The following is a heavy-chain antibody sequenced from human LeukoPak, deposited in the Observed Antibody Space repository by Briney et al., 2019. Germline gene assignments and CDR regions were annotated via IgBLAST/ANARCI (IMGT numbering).Heavy chain of an antibody. V-gene: IGHV3-21*01. Sequence: TGGSLRLSCAASGYTFSSYSINWVRQAPGKGLEWVSSISVRSNYIYYADSVRGRFRISRDDARDSLYLQMNSPRAEDTAVYYCVRLRRNSDTSGFYYYYDFWGQGTLVTVSS. CDR3: VRLRRNSDTSGFYYYYDF. CDR1: GYTFSSYS. D-gene: IGHD3-22*01. CDR2: ISVRSNYI. J-gene: IGHJ4*02.